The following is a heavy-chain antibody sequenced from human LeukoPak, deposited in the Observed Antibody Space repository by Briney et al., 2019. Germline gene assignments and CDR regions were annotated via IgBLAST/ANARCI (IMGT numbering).Heavy chain of an antibody. D-gene: IGHD3-22*01. CDR1: GFTFSSYE. CDR2: ISSSGSTI. Sequence: GGSLRLSCAASGFTFSSYEMNWVRQAPGKGLEWVSYISSSGSTIYYADAVKGRFTISRDNSQNTLYLQMNSLRAEDTAVYYCAKDGGGYYTWAFDYWGQGTLVTVSS. CDR3: AKDGGGYYTWAFDY. V-gene: IGHV3-48*03. J-gene: IGHJ4*02.